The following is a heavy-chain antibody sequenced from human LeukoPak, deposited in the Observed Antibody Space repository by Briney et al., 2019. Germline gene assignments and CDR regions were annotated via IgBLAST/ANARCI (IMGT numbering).Heavy chain of an antibody. Sequence: SETLSLTCTVSGGSISSYYWSWIRQPAGKGLEWIGRIYTSGSTNYNPSLKSRVTMSVDTSKNQFSLKLSSVTAADTAVYYCARWFGELLPRSSYYYYYMDVWGKGTTVTISS. D-gene: IGHD3-10*01. CDR1: GGSISSYY. J-gene: IGHJ6*03. V-gene: IGHV4-4*07. CDR2: IYTSGST. CDR3: ARWFGELLPRSSYYYYYMDV.